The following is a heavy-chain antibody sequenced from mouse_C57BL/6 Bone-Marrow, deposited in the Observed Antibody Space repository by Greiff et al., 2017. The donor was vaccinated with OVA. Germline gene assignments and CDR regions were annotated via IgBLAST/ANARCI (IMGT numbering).Heavy chain of an antibody. Sequence: EVQVVESGGGLVKPGGSLKLSCAASGFTFSSYTMSWVRQTPEKRLEWVATISGGGGNTYYPESVKGRFTISRDNAKNTLYLQMSSLRSEDAALYYCARRDGSRDFDDWGKGTTLTVSS. CDR3: ARRDGSRDFDD. J-gene: IGHJ2*01. D-gene: IGHD1-1*01. V-gene: IGHV5-9*01. CDR2: ISGGGGNT. CDR1: GFTFSSYT.